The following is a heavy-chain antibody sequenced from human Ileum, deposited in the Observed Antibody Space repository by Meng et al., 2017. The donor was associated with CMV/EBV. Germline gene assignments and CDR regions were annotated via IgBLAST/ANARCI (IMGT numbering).Heavy chain of an antibody. Sequence: SCKASGYTFTDYFIQWMRQAPGQGLEWMGWIKFNSGGTNYAQKFQGRVTMTRDTSVSTAYMELNSLRSDDTAVYYCVPYSGSSFRFDPWGQGTLATVSS. CDR2: IKFNSGGT. V-gene: IGHV1-2*02. D-gene: IGHD5-12*01. CDR3: VPYSGSSFRFDP. CDR1: GYTFTDYF. J-gene: IGHJ5*02.